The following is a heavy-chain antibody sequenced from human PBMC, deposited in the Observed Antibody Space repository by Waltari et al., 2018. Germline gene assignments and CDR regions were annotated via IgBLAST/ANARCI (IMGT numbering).Heavy chain of an antibody. V-gene: IGHV4-30-4*01. Sequence: QVQLQESGPRLVKSSQTVSLTCSVSGDSIDSPDYYWSWVRQSPEKGLEWIGNIYHTAIPYYNPSLRGRLSLSLDTSKNQFSLRLTSVTVADTAVYYCARLLGYTNSRGQTNWFDPWGQGTLVTVSS. J-gene: IGHJ5*02. CDR1: GDSIDSPDYY. CDR2: IYHTAIP. D-gene: IGHD2-2*02. CDR3: ARLLGYTNSRGQTNWFDP.